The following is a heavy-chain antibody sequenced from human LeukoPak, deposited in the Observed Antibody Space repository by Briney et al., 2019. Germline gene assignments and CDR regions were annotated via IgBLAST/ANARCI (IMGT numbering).Heavy chain of an antibody. V-gene: IGHV3-23*01. CDR1: GFTFGTSA. D-gene: IGHD3-3*01. CDR3: ASDDFWSGYQYMGPFDY. J-gene: IGHJ4*02. Sequence: PWGSLRLSCAASGFTFGTSAMSWVRQAPGKGLEWVSAISGSGGSTYYADSVKGRFTISRDNSKNTLYLQMNSLRAEGTAVYYCASDDFWSGYQYMGPFDYWGQGTLVTVSS. CDR2: ISGSGGST.